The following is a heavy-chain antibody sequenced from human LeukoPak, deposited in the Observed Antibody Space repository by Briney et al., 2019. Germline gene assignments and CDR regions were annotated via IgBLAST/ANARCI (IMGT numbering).Heavy chain of an antibody. CDR1: GYTFTSYD. Sequence: ASVKVSCKASGYTFTSYDINWVRQATGQGLEWMGWMNPNSGNTGYAQKFQGRVTMTRNTSISTAYVELSSLRSEDTAVYYCARGRKYSYGKAPFDYWGQGTLVTVSS. CDR2: MNPNSGNT. V-gene: IGHV1-8*01. D-gene: IGHD5-18*01. J-gene: IGHJ4*02. CDR3: ARGRKYSYGKAPFDY.